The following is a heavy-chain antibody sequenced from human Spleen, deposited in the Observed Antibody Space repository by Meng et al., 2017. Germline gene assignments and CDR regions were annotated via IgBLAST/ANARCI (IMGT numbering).Heavy chain of an antibody. CDR1: GDSFSSYA. V-gene: IGHV1-69*06. Sequence: SVKVSCKASGDSFSSYAISWVRQAPGQGLEWMGGIIPIYGTTHYAQKFQGRVTITADKFTNTVSMDLSSLTSEDTAIYFCARGVYCSGRSCYSVLGYWGQGSLVTVSS. CDR2: IIPIYGTT. D-gene: IGHD2-15*01. J-gene: IGHJ4*02. CDR3: ARGVYCSGRSCYSVLGY.